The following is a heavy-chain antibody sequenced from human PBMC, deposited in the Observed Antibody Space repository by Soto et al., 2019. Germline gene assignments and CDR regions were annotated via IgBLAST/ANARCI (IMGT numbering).Heavy chain of an antibody. CDR3: ARNGHWAPLDD. J-gene: IGHJ4*02. D-gene: IGHD2-8*01. V-gene: IGHV4-39*01. Sequence: QLQLQESGPGLVKPSETLSLTCSVSGGSIDSSDFYWVWISQPPGEGMEWIGSTDYRRNNYYNSSLMTRATLSGDTSKNQISLSLSSVTAADTAVYYCARNGHWAPLDDWGQGTLVTVSS. CDR2: TDYRRNN. CDR1: GGSIDSSDFY.